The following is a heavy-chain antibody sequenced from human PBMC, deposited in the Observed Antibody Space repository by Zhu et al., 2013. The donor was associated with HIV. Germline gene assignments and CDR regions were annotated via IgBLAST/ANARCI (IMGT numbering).Heavy chain of an antibody. CDR1: GGTFSSTG. CDR3: ARDGHRNDYGGSYFDY. V-gene: IGHV1-69*01. CDR2: IMPMFGIP. D-gene: IGHD4-17*01. Sequence: QVQLVQSGAEVKRPGSSVKVSCKASGGTFSSTGINWVRQAPGQGLEWMGWIMPMFGIPNYAQKFQGRVTITADESTGTAYMELSSLTSQDTAIYYYARDGHRNDYGGSYFDYWGQGTLVTVSS. J-gene: IGHJ4*02.